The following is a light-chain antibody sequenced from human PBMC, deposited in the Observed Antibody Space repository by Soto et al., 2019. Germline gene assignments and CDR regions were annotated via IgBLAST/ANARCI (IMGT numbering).Light chain of an antibody. CDR2: DVS. CDR1: SSDIGAYNY. Sequence: QSLLTQPDSVSGSPGQSITISCIGTSSDIGAYNYASWYQQHPGKAPKLIIYDVSNRPSGVSNRFSGSKSGYTASLTISGLQAEDEADYYCSSYSSTITRVFGTGTKVTVL. CDR3: SSYSSTITRV. V-gene: IGLV2-14*03. J-gene: IGLJ1*01.